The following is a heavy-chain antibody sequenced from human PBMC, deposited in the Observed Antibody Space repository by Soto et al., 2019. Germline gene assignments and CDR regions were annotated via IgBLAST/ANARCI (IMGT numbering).Heavy chain of an antibody. Sequence: QVQLVQSGAEVKKPGSSVKVSCKASGGTFSSYAISWVRQAPGLGLEWMGGIIPIFGTANYAQKFQGRVTITADESTSTAYMELSSLRSEDTAVYYCATVGWLVLQDAFDIWGQGTMVTVSS. CDR1: GGTFSSYA. V-gene: IGHV1-69*12. CDR2: IIPIFGTA. D-gene: IGHD6-19*01. J-gene: IGHJ3*02. CDR3: ATVGWLVLQDAFDI.